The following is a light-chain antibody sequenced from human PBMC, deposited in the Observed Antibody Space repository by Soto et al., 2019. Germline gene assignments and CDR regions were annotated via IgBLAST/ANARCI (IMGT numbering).Light chain of an antibody. J-gene: IGKJ1*01. CDR1: QSVRTY. Sequence: DFQMTQSPSSLSASVGDRVTITCRAGQSVRTYLNWYQQKPGKAPKLLIYKASTLKSGVPSRFSGSGSGTEFTLTISSLQPDDFATYYCQHYSSYSEAFGQGTKVELK. CDR3: QHYSSYSEA. CDR2: KAS. V-gene: IGKV1-5*03.